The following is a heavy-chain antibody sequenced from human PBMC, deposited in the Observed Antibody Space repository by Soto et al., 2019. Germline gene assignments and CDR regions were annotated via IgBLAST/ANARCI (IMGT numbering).Heavy chain of an antibody. J-gene: IGHJ4*02. CDR2: IYYLGNT. D-gene: IGHD3-10*01. V-gene: IGHV4-39*07. CDR1: GGSISSTSSY. Sequence: SETLSLTCTVSGGSISSTSSYWAWIHQPPGKGLEWVGSIYYLGNTYYNPSLGSRVTISVDTSKNQFSLKLSSVTAADTAVYYCARGYGSGSYYNVGYYFDYWGQGTLVTVSS. CDR3: ARGYGSGSYYNVGYYFDY.